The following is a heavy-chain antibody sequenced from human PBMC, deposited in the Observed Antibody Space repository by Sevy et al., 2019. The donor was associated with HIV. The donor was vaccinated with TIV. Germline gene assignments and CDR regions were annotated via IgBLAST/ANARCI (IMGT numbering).Heavy chain of an antibody. CDR2: IYHSGST. Sequence: SETLSLTCAVSGYSISSGYYWGWIRQPPGKGLEWIGSIYHSGSTYYNPSLKSRVTISVDTSKNQFSLKLSSVTAADTAVYYCARHPAALKYSSSSFYYYYMDVWGKGTTVTVSS. CDR1: GYSISSGYY. J-gene: IGHJ6*03. D-gene: IGHD6-6*01. CDR3: ARHPAALKYSSSSFYYYYMDV. V-gene: IGHV4-38-2*01.